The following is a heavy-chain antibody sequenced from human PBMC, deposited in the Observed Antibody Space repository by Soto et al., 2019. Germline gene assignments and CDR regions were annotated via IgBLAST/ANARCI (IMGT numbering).Heavy chain of an antibody. CDR2: IYYSGNT. D-gene: IGHD5-12*01. V-gene: IGHV4-59*01. Sequence: SVTLSLTCTVSGSSISYYYRGWIRQPPGKGLEWIGSIYYSGNTHYNPSLKSRVTISVGTSMNQFSLNLDSGTAVDSAVDYCVRGGYVQAFDYWGKGALVTVSS. CDR3: VRGGYVQAFDY. CDR1: GSSISYYY. J-gene: IGHJ4*02.